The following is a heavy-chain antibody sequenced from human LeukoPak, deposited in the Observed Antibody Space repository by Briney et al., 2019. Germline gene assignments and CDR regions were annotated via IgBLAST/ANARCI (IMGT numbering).Heavy chain of an antibody. J-gene: IGHJ3*02. Sequence: GGSLRLSCAASGFTFSSYSMNWVRQAPGKGLEWVSFIRYGGVNEYYADSVKGRFTISRDNSKTSLYLQMNSLRPEDTALYFCARSRAPTADPDAFDIWGQGTMVTVSS. CDR1: GFTFSSYS. V-gene: IGHV3-30*02. CDR3: ARSRAPTADPDAFDI. D-gene: IGHD1-14*01. CDR2: IRYGGVNE.